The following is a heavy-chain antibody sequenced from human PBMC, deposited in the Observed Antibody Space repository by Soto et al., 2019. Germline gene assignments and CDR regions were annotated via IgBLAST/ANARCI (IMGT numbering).Heavy chain of an antibody. V-gene: IGHV1-18*04. D-gene: IGHD3-22*01. CDR2: ISAYNGNT. Sequence: SVKVSCKASGYTFTSYGISWVRQAPGQGLEWMGWISAYNGNTNYAQKLQGRVTMTTDTSTSTAYMELRSLRSDDTAVYYCARVGGSGYYYVSGAFDSWGKGTTVTVSS. J-gene: IGHJ3*02. CDR3: ARVGGSGYYYVSGAFDS. CDR1: GYTFTSYG.